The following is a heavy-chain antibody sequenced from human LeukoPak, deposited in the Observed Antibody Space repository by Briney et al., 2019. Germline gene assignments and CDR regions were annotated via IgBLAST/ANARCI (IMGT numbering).Heavy chain of an antibody. Sequence: GESLKISCKGSGYSFTTYWIGWVRQMPGGGLEWMGITHPGDSDTRYSPSFEGQVTISADKSSSTAYLQLSSLKASDTAMYYCARLDYYVSGSSPDYWGQGTLVTVSS. CDR2: THPGDSDT. CDR1: GYSFTTYW. J-gene: IGHJ4*02. CDR3: ARLDYYVSGSSPDY. D-gene: IGHD3-10*01. V-gene: IGHV5-51*01.